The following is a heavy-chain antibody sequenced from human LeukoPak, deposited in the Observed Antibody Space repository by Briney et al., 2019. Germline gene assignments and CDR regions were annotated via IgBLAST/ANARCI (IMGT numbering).Heavy chain of an antibody. Sequence: SETLSLTCAVYGGSFSGYYWSWIRQPPVKGLEWIGEINHSGSTNYNPSLKSRVTISVDTSKNQFSLKLSSVTAADTAVYYCVRGQPTNYWGQGILVTVSS. CDR3: VRGQPTNY. V-gene: IGHV4-34*01. CDR2: INHSGST. CDR1: GGSFSGYY. J-gene: IGHJ4*02.